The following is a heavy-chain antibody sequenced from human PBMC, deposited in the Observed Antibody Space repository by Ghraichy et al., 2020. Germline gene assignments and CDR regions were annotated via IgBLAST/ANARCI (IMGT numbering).Heavy chain of an antibody. J-gene: IGHJ4*02. D-gene: IGHD3-3*01. CDR2: IRYDGSNK. Sequence: GESLRLSCAASGFTFSSYGMHWVRQAPGKGLEWVAFIRYDGSNKYYADSVKGRFTISRDNSKNTQYLQINSLRAEDTAVYYCAKVQAGVVIMTQSIDYWGQGTLVTVSS. V-gene: IGHV3-30*02. CDR3: AKVQAGVVIMTQSIDY. CDR1: GFTFSSYG.